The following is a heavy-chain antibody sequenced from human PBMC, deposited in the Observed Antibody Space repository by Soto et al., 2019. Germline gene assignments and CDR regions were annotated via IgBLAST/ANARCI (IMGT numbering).Heavy chain of an antibody. D-gene: IGHD3-16*01. V-gene: IGHV4-34*01. CDR1: GGSFSDHF. CDR3: ARGRAYHHVWGNYCNPCSES. J-gene: IGHJ5*02. Sequence: ASETLSLTCAVYGGSFSDHFWSWIRQAPGKGLEWIGEINHSGTTRYNPSLKSRVIMSADTSKNQFSLKLSFVTAADTALYYCARGRAYHHVWGNYCNPCSESWGLGTLVTVSS. CDR2: INHSGTT.